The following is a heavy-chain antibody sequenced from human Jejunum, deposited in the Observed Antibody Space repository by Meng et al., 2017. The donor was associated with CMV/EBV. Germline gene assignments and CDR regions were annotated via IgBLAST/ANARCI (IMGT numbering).Heavy chain of an antibody. V-gene: IGHV3-30*02. CDR3: AKDKGVRTFDY. CDR1: VISFSCSG. D-gene: IGHD1-1*01. CDR2: IRHDGSNE. Sequence: QLGESGGGLVQPGGSLRLSLAASVISFSCSGMHWVRQAPGKGLEWVAFIRHDGSNEYYVESVRGRFTISRDNSKNTVYLEMNSLRSEDTAVYYCAKDKGVRTFDYWGQGTLVTVSS. J-gene: IGHJ4*02.